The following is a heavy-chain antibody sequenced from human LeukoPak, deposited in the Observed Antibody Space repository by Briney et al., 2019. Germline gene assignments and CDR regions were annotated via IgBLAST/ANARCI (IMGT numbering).Heavy chain of an antibody. V-gene: IGHV3-74*01. D-gene: IGHD3-22*01. Sequence: QSGGSLRLSCVASGFTFSSYWMHWVRQAPGKGLVWVSRINSDGSSTSYADSVKGRFTISRDNAKNTLYLQMNSLRAEDTAVYYCAREGGHYYDSSGYLDYWGQGTLVTVSS. CDR3: AREGGHYYDSSGYLDY. CDR1: GFTFSSYW. J-gene: IGHJ4*02. CDR2: INSDGSST.